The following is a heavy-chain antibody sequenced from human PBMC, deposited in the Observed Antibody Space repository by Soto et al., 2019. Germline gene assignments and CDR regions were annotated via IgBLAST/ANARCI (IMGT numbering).Heavy chain of an antibody. CDR3: AKDLYSSSSHPGYNWFDP. D-gene: IGHD6-6*01. J-gene: IGHJ5*02. CDR2: ISGSGGST. CDR1: GFTFSSYA. V-gene: IGHV3-23*01. Sequence: GGSLRLSCAASGFTFSSYAMRWVRQDPGKXLEWVSAISGSGGSTYYADSVKGRFTISRDNSKNTLYLQMNSLRAEDTAVYYCAKDLYSSSSHPGYNWFDPWGQGTLVTVSS.